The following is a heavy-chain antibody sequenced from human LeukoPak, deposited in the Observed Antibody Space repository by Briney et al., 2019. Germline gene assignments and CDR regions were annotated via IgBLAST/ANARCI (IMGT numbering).Heavy chain of an antibody. J-gene: IGHJ3*02. Sequence: GGSLRLSCAASGFTFSSYAMSWVRQAPGKGLEWVSAISGSGGSTYYADSVKGRFTISRENSKKTLYLQMNSLRAEDTAVYYCAKDVPSLTTVTSYDAFDIWGQGTMVTVSS. V-gene: IGHV3-23*01. D-gene: IGHD4-17*01. CDR2: ISGSGGST. CDR1: GFTFSSYA. CDR3: AKDVPSLTTVTSYDAFDI.